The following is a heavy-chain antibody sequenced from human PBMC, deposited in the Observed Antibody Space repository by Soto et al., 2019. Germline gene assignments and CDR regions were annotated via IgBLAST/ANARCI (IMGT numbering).Heavy chain of an antibody. J-gene: IGHJ6*04. Sequence: GGSLRLSCAASGFTFSSYGMHWVRQAPGKGLEWVAVISYDGSNKYYADSVKGRFTISRDNAKNTLYLQVNSLRAEDTAVYYCKSPVAPAIIPSYGLDVWGKGTTVTVSS. V-gene: IGHV3-30*03. CDR1: GFTFSSYG. CDR3: KSPVAPAIIPSYGLDV. CDR2: ISYDGSNK. D-gene: IGHD2-2*01.